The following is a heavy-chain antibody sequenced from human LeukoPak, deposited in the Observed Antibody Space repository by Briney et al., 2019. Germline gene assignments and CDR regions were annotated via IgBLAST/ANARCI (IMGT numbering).Heavy chain of an antibody. CDR2: IQHDGSNK. V-gene: IGHV3-30*02. D-gene: IGHD6-19*01. J-gene: IGHJ4*02. CDR1: EFTFRSYG. Sequence: GGSLRLSCAASEFTFRSYGMHWVRQAPGKGLEWVAFIQHDGSNKYYGDSVKGRFTISRDNSKNTLYLQRSSLRSEDTAVYFCAKDVVGQQWPENYWGQGTLVTVSS. CDR3: AKDVVGQQWPENY.